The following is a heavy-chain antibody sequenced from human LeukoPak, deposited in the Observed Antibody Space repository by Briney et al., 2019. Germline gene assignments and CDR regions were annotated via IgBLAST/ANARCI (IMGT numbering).Heavy chain of an antibody. CDR1: GDSISSSH. CDR3: ARDSPPV. Sequence: SETLSLTCTVSGDSISSSHWSWIRQPPGKGLEWIDYIYYSGSTNYDPSLKSRVTISVDTSKNQFSLKLSSVTAADTAVYYCARDSPPVWGQGTLVTVSS. CDR2: IYYSGST. J-gene: IGHJ4*02. V-gene: IGHV4-59*01.